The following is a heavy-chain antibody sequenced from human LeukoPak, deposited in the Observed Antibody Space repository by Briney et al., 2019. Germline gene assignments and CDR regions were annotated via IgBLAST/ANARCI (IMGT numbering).Heavy chain of an antibody. CDR2: INPNSGGT. CDR1: GYTFTGYY. D-gene: IGHD6-13*01. J-gene: IGHJ4*02. CDR3: ARARGYGIAAAGPFDY. V-gene: IGHV1-2*02. Sequence: ASVKVSCKASGYTFTGYYMHWVRQAPGQGLEWMGWINPNSGGTNYAQKFQGRVTMTRDTSISTAYMELSRLRSDDTAVYYCARARGYGIAAAGPFDYWGQGTLVTVSS.